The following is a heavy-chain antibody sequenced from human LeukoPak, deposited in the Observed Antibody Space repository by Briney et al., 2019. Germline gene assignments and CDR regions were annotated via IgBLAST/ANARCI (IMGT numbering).Heavy chain of an antibody. J-gene: IGHJ4*02. V-gene: IGHV4-4*07. CDR1: GGSISSYY. CDR3: ARLSLYSSSWYVPEGYFDY. D-gene: IGHD6-13*01. CDR2: IYSTGST. Sequence: SETLSLTCTVSGGSISSYYWSWIRQPAGKGLEWIGRIYSTGSTNYNPSLKSRVTISVDTSKNQFSLKLSSVTAADTAVYYCARLSLYSSSWYVPEGYFDYWGQGTLVTVS.